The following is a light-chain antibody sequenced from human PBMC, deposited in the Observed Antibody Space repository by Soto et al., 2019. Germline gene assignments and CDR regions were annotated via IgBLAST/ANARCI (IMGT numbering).Light chain of an antibody. CDR3: QQSYNTPPT. Sequence: DIQMTQSPSSLSASVGDRVTITCRASQSINNYLSWYHQKPGKAPKLLIYDASSLQSGVPSRFTGSGSGTHFTLTTSNLQPEDFVTYYCQQSYNTPPTFGPGTKVDIK. CDR1: QSINNY. CDR2: DAS. J-gene: IGKJ3*01. V-gene: IGKV1-39*01.